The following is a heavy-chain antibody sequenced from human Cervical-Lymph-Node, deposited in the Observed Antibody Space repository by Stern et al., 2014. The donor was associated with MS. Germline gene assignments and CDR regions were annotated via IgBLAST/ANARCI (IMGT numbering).Heavy chain of an antibody. CDR1: GYKFSIYW. Sequence: DPLVQSGAELIRPGESLKISCKGSGYKFSIYWIAWVRQMPGKGLEWMGISYPCDSETRYSPSFQGQVTMSADNSTSTAYLQWSSLNASDTAMYFCARQTTAWASDVWGQGTLVTVSS. CDR2: SYPCDSET. CDR3: ARQTTAWASDV. V-gene: IGHV5-51*01. J-gene: IGHJ4*02. D-gene: IGHD1-14*01.